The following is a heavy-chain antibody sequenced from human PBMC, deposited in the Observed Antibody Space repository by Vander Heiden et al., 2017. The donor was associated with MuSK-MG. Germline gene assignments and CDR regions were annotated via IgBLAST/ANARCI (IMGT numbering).Heavy chain of an antibody. Sequence: QVQLQESGPGLVKPSETLSLTCAVSGYSISSGYYWGWIRQPPGKGLEWIGSIYHSGSTYYNPSLKSRVTISVDTSKNQFSLKLSSVTAADTAVYYCATHFNSWFDPWGQGTLVTVSS. CDR1: GYSISSGYY. V-gene: IGHV4-38-2*01. J-gene: IGHJ5*02. CDR2: IYHSGST. CDR3: ATHFNSWFDP.